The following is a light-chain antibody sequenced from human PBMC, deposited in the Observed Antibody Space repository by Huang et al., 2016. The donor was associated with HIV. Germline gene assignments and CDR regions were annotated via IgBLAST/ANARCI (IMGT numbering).Light chain of an antibody. CDR2: GAS. J-gene: IGKJ2*01. V-gene: IGKV3-15*01. CDR3: QQYNNWPPMYT. CDR1: QSVSSN. Sequence: EIVMTQSPATLSVSPGERATLSCRASQSVSSNLAWYQQNPGQAPRLLIYGASTRATGIPARFSALGSGTEFTLTISSLQSEDFAVYYCQQYNNWPPMYTFGQGTNLEIK.